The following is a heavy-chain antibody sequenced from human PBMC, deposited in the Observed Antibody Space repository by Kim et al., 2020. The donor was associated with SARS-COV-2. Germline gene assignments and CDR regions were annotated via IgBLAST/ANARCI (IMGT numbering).Heavy chain of an antibody. CDR3: AKAPADGDYYY. Sequence: GGSLRLSCAASGSIFRNYGMHWVRQAPGKGLEWVAVIWYDGSNKYYADSVKGRFTISRDNSKNTLYLQMNSLRAEDTAVYYCAKAPADGDYYYWGQGTLVTVSS. V-gene: IGHV3-33*06. CDR1: GSIFRNYG. CDR2: IWYDGSNK. D-gene: IGHD4-17*01. J-gene: IGHJ4*02.